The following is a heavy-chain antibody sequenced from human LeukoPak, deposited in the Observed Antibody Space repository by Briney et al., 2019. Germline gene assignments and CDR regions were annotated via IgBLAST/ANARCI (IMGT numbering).Heavy chain of an antibody. CDR3: AKSLEVTTVTNAFDI. Sequence: PGRSLRLSCAASGFTFSSYGMHWVRQAPGKGLEWVAVKSYDGSNKYYADSVKGRFTISRDNSKNTLYLQMNSLRAEDTAVYYCAKSLEVTTVTNAFDIWGQGTMVTVSS. V-gene: IGHV3-30*18. J-gene: IGHJ3*02. D-gene: IGHD4-17*01. CDR1: GFTFSSYG. CDR2: KSYDGSNK.